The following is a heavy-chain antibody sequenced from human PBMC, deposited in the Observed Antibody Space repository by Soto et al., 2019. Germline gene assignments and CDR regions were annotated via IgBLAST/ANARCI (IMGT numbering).Heavy chain of an antibody. V-gene: IGHV4-31*03. Sequence: PSETLSLTCTVSGGSISSGGYYWSWIRQHPGKGLEWIGYIYYSGSTYYNPSLKSRVTISVDTSKNQFSLKLSSVTAAGTAVYYCASLTGYSSSWYLDYWGQGTLVTVSS. J-gene: IGHJ4*02. D-gene: IGHD6-13*01. CDR2: IYYSGST. CDR3: ASLTGYSSSWYLDY. CDR1: GGSISSGGYY.